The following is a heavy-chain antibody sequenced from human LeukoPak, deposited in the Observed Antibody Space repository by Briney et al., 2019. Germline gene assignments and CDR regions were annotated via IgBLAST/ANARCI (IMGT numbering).Heavy chain of an antibody. D-gene: IGHD3-22*01. CDR2: ISGSGGST. J-gene: IGHJ4*02. V-gene: IGHV3-23*01. CDR3: AKNSRSSGYYLDY. CDR1: GFTFSSFA. Sequence: EGSLRLSCAASGFTFSSFAMSWVRQAPGKGLEWVSTISGSGGSTSYADSVKGRFTISRDNSKNTLYLQMNSLRAEDTALYYCAKNSRSSGYYLDYWGQGTLVTVSS.